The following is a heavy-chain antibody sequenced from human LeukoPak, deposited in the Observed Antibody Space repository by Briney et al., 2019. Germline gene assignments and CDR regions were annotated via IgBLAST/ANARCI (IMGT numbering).Heavy chain of an antibody. D-gene: IGHD3-22*01. CDR2: IYYSGST. CDR3: ARDAGTYYASGYYSYSFDI. V-gene: IGHV4-59*01. J-gene: IGHJ3*02. CDR1: GGSISSYY. Sequence: SETLSLTCTISGGSISSYYWSWIRQPPGKGLEWVGHIYYSGSTNYNPPLKSRVTIPVDTSKNQFSLNLTSVTAADTAVYYCARDAGTYYASGYYSYSFDIWGQGTLVTVSS.